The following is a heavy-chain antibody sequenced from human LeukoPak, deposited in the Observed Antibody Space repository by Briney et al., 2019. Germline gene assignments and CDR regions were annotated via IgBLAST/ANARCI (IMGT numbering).Heavy chain of an antibody. J-gene: IGHJ4*02. D-gene: IGHD3-22*01. Sequence: SSETLSLTCAVYGGSFSGYCWSWIRQPPGKGLEWIGEINHSGSTNYNPSLKSRVTISVDTSKNQFSLKLSSVTAADTAVYYCASPYYYDSSGYSDYWGQGTLVTVSS. V-gene: IGHV4-34*01. CDR1: GGSFSGYC. CDR2: INHSGST. CDR3: ASPYYYDSSGYSDY.